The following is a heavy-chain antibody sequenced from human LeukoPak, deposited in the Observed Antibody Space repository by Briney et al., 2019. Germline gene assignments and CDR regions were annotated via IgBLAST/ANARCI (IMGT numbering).Heavy chain of an antibody. CDR1: GFTFSSYS. Sequence: PGGSLRLSCAASGFTFSSYSMNWVRQAPGKGLEWVSYISSSSSTIYYADSVKGRFTISRDNAKNSLYLQMNSLRAEDTAVYYCARGLQYQLLTYYYYYMDVWGKGTTVTVSS. CDR3: ARGLQYQLLTYYYYYMDV. J-gene: IGHJ6*03. D-gene: IGHD2-2*01. V-gene: IGHV3-48*01. CDR2: ISSSSSTI.